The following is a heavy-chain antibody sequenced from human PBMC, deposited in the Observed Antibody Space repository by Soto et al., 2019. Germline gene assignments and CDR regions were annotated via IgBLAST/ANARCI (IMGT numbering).Heavy chain of an antibody. CDR2: ISGFNGNP. D-gene: IGHD3-3*02. CDR3: ARDVITVASVRRRLDV. V-gene: IGHV1-18*01. CDR1: GYTFTSYG. J-gene: IGHJ6*02. Sequence: QVQLVQSGGEVKKPGASVKVSCKASGYTFTSYGISWVRQAPGQGLEWMAWISGFNGNPNYAQKFKGRVTLTTDTSTSTAFMELGSLSSDDTAVYYCARDVITVASVRRRLDVWGQGTTVTVSS.